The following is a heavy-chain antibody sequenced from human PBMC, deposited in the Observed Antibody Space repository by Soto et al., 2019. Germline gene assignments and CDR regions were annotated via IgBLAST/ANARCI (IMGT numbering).Heavy chain of an antibody. CDR1: GFTFSDHY. V-gene: IGHV3-11*01. D-gene: IGHD6-13*01. CDR2: ISSSGNSM. Sequence: QVQLVESGGGLVMPGESLRLSCADSGFTFSDHYMSWIRQAPGKGLEWVSYISSSGNSMYYADSVKGRFTVSRDNAENSLYLQMNSLRAEDTAVYYCASRAASGRHFDHWGQGTLVSVSS. J-gene: IGHJ4*02. CDR3: ASRAASGRHFDH.